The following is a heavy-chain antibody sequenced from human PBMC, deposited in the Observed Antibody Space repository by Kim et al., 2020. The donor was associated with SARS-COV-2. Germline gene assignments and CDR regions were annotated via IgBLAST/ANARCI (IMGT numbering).Heavy chain of an antibody. Sequence: RYRPSFQGQGTISADKSISTAYLQWSSLKASDTAMYYCARMRDGYSPKDYWGQGTLVTVSS. CDR3: ARMRDGYSPKDY. J-gene: IGHJ4*02. D-gene: IGHD5-18*01. V-gene: IGHV5-51*01.